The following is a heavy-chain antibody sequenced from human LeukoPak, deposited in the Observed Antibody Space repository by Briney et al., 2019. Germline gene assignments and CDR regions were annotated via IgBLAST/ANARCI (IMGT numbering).Heavy chain of an antibody. V-gene: IGHV3-74*01. J-gene: IGHJ4*02. Sequence: GGSLRLSCAASGFSFSSHWVHWVRQAPGKGLVWVSRISDDGSYTSNVDSVKGRFTISRDNVNNMLYLHMNSLRAEDTAVYYCASFGISWRSSYWGQGTLVTISS. CDR2: ISDDGSYT. D-gene: IGHD2-21*01. CDR1: GFSFSSHW. CDR3: ASFGISWRSSY.